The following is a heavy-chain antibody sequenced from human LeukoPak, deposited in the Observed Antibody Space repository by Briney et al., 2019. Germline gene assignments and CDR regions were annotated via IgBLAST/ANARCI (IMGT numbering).Heavy chain of an antibody. V-gene: IGHV1-69*05. J-gene: IGHJ6*03. D-gene: IGHD1-14*01. Sequence: SVKVSCKASGYTFTSYDINWVRQAPGQGLEWMGGIIPIFGTANYAQKFQGRVTITTDESTSPAYMELSSLRSEDTAVYYCAKSTLTTIITGPYYYYYYMDVWGKGTTVTVSS. CDR1: GYTFTSYD. CDR2: IIPIFGTA. CDR3: AKSTLTTIITGPYYYYYYMDV.